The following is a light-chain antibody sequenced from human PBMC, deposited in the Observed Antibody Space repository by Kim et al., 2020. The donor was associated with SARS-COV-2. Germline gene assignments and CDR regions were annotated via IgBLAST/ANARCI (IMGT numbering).Light chain of an antibody. J-gene: IGKJ1*01. CDR3: QQYGSSPRT. CDR2: GAS. Sequence: EIVLRQSPGTLSLSPGERATLSCRTSQNIRNNYLAWYQQRPGQIPSLLIYGASSRATGFPDRFSGSGSGTDFTLTISRLEPEDFAVYYCQQYGSSPRTFGPGTKVDIK. V-gene: IGKV3-20*01. CDR1: QNIRNNY.